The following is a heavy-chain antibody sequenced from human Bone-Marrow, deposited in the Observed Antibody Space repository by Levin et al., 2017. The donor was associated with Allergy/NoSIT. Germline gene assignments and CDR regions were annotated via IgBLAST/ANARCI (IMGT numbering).Heavy chain of an antibody. CDR2: ISYDGGIQ. Sequence: GGSLRLSCAASGFTFSSYAMHWVRQAPGKGLEWVAFISYDGGIQYFADSVKGRFTISRDNSENTLYLKLNSLRAEDPALYYCASDGSKYYDGRGMSWFDPWGQGTLVTVSS. J-gene: IGHJ5*02. CDR1: GFTFSSYA. V-gene: IGHV3-30-3*01. D-gene: IGHD3-22*01. CDR3: ASDGSKYYDGRGMSWFDP.